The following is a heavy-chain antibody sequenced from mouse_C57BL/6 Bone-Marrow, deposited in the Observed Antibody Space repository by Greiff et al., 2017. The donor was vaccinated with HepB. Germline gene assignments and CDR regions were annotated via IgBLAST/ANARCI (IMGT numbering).Heavy chain of an antibody. V-gene: IGHV1-76*01. CDR2: IYPGSGNT. CDR1: GYTFTDYY. CDR3: ATYYYGSSYEGWFAY. J-gene: IGHJ3*01. D-gene: IGHD1-1*01. Sequence: VKLQESGAELVRPGASVKLSCKASGYTFTDYYINWVKQRPGQGLEWIARIYPGSGNTYYNEKFKGKATLTAEKSSSTAYMQLSSLTSEDSAVYFCATYYYGSSYEGWFAYWGQGTLVTVSA.